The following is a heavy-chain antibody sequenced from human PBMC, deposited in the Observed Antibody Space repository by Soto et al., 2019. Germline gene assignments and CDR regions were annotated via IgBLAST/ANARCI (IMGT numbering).Heavy chain of an antibody. CDR3: ARDIGGYSYGCVPNYYYYYGMDV. D-gene: IGHD5-18*01. CDR1: GGTFSSYA. Sequence: ASVKVSCKASGGTFSSYAISWVRQAPGQGLEWMGGIIPIFGTANYAQKFQGRVTITADESTSTAYMELSSLRSEDTAVYYCARDIGGYSYGCVPNYYYYYGMDVWGQGTTVTVSS. J-gene: IGHJ6*02. V-gene: IGHV1-69*13. CDR2: IIPIFGTA.